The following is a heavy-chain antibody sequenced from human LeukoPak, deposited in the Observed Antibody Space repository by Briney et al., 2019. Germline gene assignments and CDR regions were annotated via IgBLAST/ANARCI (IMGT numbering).Heavy chain of an antibody. J-gene: IGHJ6*03. Sequence: PSETLSLTCAVYGGSFSGYYWSWIRQPPGKGLEWIVEINHSGSTNYNPSLKSRVTISVDTSKNQFSLKLSSVTAADTAVYYCARLRGYSYGPSSYYYYMDVWGKGTTVTVSS. CDR1: GGSFSGYY. V-gene: IGHV4-34*01. CDR3: ARLRGYSYGPSSYYYYMDV. D-gene: IGHD5-18*01. CDR2: INHSGST.